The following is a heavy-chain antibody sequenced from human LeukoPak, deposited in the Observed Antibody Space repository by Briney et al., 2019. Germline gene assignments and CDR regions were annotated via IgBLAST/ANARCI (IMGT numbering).Heavy chain of an antibody. Sequence: SETLSLTCTVSGGSISSTSYYWGWIRQPPGKGLEWIGSIYYSGRTYYNPSLKSRVTISVDTSKNQFSLKLNSVAAADTAVYYCARILYSNNIDYWGQGTLVTVSS. CDR2: IYYSGRT. J-gene: IGHJ4*02. V-gene: IGHV4-39*07. CDR3: ARILYSNNIDY. D-gene: IGHD2/OR15-2a*01. CDR1: GGSISSTSYY.